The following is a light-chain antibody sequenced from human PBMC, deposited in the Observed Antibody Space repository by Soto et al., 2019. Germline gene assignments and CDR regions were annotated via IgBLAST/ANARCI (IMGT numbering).Light chain of an antibody. Sequence: EIVLTQSPGTLSLSQGERATLSCRASQSVSSIYLAWYQQKPGQAPRLLIYGASSRATGIPDRFSGSGSGTDFTLTISRLEPEDFAVYYCQQYGSSPRTFGQGTKVDIK. V-gene: IGKV3-20*01. CDR2: GAS. CDR3: QQYGSSPRT. CDR1: QSVSSIY. J-gene: IGKJ1*01.